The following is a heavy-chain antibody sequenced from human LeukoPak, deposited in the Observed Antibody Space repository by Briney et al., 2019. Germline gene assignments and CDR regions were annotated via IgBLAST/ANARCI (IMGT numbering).Heavy chain of an antibody. D-gene: IGHD3-22*01. CDR1: GGPISSYY. V-gene: IGHV4-59*01. Sequence: SETLSLTCTVSGGPISSYYWSWIRQPPGKGLEWIGYIYYSGSTNYNPSLKSRVTISVDTSKNQFSLKLSSVTAADTAVYYCARFYDSSAWFDPWGQETLVTVSS. J-gene: IGHJ5*02. CDR2: IYYSGST. CDR3: ARFYDSSAWFDP.